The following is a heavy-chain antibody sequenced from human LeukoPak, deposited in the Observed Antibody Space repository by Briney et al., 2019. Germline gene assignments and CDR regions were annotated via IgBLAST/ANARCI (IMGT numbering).Heavy chain of an antibody. CDR1: GDSISRYY. CDR2: IHYSGST. V-gene: IGHV4-59*01. CDR3: ARQRGYSDYDHRYFDS. Sequence: SETLSLTCTVSGDSISRYYWSWSRQPPGKGLEWIGNIHYSGSTNYNPSLKSRVTISLDTSKNQFSLKLSSVTAADTAVYYCARQRGYSDYDHRYFDSWGQGTLVTVSS. D-gene: IGHD5-12*01. J-gene: IGHJ4*02.